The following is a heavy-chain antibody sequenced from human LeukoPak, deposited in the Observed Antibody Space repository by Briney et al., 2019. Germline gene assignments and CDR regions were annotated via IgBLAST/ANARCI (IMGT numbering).Heavy chain of an antibody. J-gene: IGHJ4*02. CDR3: ARGYCSSTSCYNLDY. Sequence: PSETLSLTCTVSGGSISSSRSYWGWIRQPPGKGLEWIGSIYYSGSTYYNPSLKSRVTISVDTSKNQFSLKLSSVTAADTAVYYCARGYCSSTSCYNLDYWGQGTLVTVSS. V-gene: IGHV4-39*01. CDR2: IYYSGST. CDR1: GGSISSSRSY. D-gene: IGHD2-2*02.